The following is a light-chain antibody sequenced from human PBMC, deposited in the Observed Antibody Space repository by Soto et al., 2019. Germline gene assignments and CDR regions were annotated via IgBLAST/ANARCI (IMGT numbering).Light chain of an antibody. Sequence: DIQMTQSPSSLSASLGDRVNITCRASETISTYLAWYQQQPGKVPKLLIYAASILQSGVPSRLSGRRSGTEFTLTISGLQTEDVATYYCQKYASATFTFGPGTKVDIX. V-gene: IGKV1-27*01. CDR2: AAS. J-gene: IGKJ3*01. CDR1: ETISTY. CDR3: QKYASATFT.